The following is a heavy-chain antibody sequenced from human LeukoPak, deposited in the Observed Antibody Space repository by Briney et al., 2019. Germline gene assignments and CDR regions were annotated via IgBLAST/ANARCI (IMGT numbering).Heavy chain of an antibody. CDR2: IYYSGST. V-gene: IGHV4-59*01. D-gene: IGHD6-13*01. CDR3: ARGYAGYSSSWYYRGWYFDL. J-gene: IGHJ2*01. CDR1: GGSISSYY. Sequence: PSETLSLTCTVSGGSISSYYWSWIRQPPGKGLERIGYIYYSGSTNYNPSLKSRVTISVDTSKNQFSLKLSSVTAADTAVYYCARGYAGYSSSWYYRGWYFDLWGRGTLVTVSP.